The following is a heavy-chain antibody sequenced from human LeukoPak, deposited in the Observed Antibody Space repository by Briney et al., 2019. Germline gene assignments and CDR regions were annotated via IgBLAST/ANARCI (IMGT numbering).Heavy chain of an antibody. J-gene: IGHJ4*02. D-gene: IGHD2/OR15-2a*01. CDR1: GYTFTGYY. CDR2: INPNSGGT. CDR3: ARAQSTWNFDH. Sequence: ASVTVSCKASGYTFTGYYIHWVRQAPGQGIQWMGWINPNSGGTNYAQRFQGRVTLTRDTSISTAYMELSSLRSDDTAVFYCARAQSTWNFDHWGQGTLVTVSS. V-gene: IGHV1-2*02.